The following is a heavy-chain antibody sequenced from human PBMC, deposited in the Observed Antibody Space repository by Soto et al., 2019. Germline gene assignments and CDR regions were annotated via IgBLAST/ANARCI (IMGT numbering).Heavy chain of an antibody. CDR1: GGSFSGYY. J-gene: IGHJ5*02. V-gene: IGHV4-34*01. Sequence: PSETLSLTCAVYGGSFSGYYWSWIRQPPGKGLEWIGEINHSGSTNYNPSLKSRVTISVDTSKNQFSLKLSSVTAADTAVYYCATSASIAARAFNWFDPWGQGTLVTVSS. D-gene: IGHD6-6*01. CDR2: INHSGST. CDR3: ATSASIAARAFNWFDP.